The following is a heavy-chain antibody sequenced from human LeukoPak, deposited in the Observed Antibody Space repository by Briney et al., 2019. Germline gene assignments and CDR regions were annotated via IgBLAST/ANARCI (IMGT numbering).Heavy chain of an antibody. CDR2: IIPIFGTA. J-gene: IGHJ6*02. Sequence: ASVKVSCKASGGTFSSYAISWVRQAPGQGLEWMGGIIPIFGTANYAQKFQGRVRITADESTSTAYMELSSLRSEDTAVYYCASRAYWSIGYYGMDVWGQGTTVTVSS. D-gene: IGHD3-16*01. CDR1: GGTFSSYA. CDR3: ASRAYWSIGYYGMDV. V-gene: IGHV1-69*13.